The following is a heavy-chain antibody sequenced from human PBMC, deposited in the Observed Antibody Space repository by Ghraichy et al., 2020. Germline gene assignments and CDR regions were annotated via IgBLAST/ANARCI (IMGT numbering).Heavy chain of an antibody. Sequence: SQTLSLTCGISGDSVSSSSAAWSWIRQSPSRGLEWLGRTYYRSKWYNDYAVSVKSRITISPDTSKNQFSLQLNSVTPEDTAVHYCTRGRDVYINYWGQGTLVTVSS. CDR3: TRGRDVYINY. CDR1: GDSVSSSSAA. J-gene: IGHJ4*02. D-gene: IGHD5-24*01. CDR2: TYYRSKWYN. V-gene: IGHV6-1*01.